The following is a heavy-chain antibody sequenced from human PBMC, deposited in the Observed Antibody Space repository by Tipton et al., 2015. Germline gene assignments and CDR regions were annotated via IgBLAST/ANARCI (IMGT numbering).Heavy chain of an antibody. D-gene: IGHD2-21*02. CDR3: AREGGEYCGGDCYSDY. J-gene: IGHJ4*02. CDR2: ISAYNGNT. Sequence: QSGPEVKKPRASVKASCKASGYTFTSYSITWVRQAPGQGLEWMGWISAYNGNTNYVQKLQGRVTMTRDTSTSTAYMELRSLRSDDTAVYYCAREGGEYCGGDCYSDYWGQGTLVTVSS. CDR1: GYTFTSYS. V-gene: IGHV1-18*01.